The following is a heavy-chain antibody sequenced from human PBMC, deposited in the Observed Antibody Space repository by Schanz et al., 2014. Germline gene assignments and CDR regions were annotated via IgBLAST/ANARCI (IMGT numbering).Heavy chain of an antibody. CDR3: ARDRRRYCSTASCLHDNWFDP. V-gene: IGHV1-18*01. J-gene: IGHJ5*02. Sequence: QVQLVQSEAEVKKPGSSVKVSCKASGGTFSSYTINWVRQAPGQGLEWMGWISPYNGNTNYAQKLQGRVTMTADTSPGTAYMELRSLRSDDTAVYYCARDRRRYCSTASCLHDNWFDPWGQGPLVIVSS. CDR1: GGTFSSYT. D-gene: IGHD2-2*01. CDR2: ISPYNGNT.